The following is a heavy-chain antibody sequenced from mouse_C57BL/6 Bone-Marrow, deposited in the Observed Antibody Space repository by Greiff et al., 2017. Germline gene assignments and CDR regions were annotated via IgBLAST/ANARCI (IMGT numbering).Heavy chain of an antibody. V-gene: IGHV5-2*01. CDR1: EYEFPSHD. Sequence: EVQRVESGGGLVQPGESLKLSCESNEYEFPSHDMSWVRKTPEKRLELVAAINSDGGSTYYPDTMERRIIISRDNTKKTLYLQMSRLRSEDTALYYGGRHSYYYAMDYWGQGTSVTVTS. CDR2: INSDGGST. J-gene: IGHJ4*01. CDR3: GRHSYYYAMDY.